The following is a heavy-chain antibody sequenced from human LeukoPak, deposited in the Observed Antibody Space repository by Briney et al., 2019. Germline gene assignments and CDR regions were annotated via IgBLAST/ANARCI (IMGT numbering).Heavy chain of an antibody. CDR2: ISSSGSTK. CDR3: HYDSSGHDAFDI. Sequence: GGSLRLSCAASGFTFSSYEMNWVRQAPGKGLEWVSSISSSGSTKYYADSLKGRFTISRDNDRNSLYLQMNSLRAEDTAVYYCHYDSSGHDAFDIWGQGTMVTVSS. V-gene: IGHV3-48*03. J-gene: IGHJ3*02. D-gene: IGHD3-22*01. CDR1: GFTFSSYE.